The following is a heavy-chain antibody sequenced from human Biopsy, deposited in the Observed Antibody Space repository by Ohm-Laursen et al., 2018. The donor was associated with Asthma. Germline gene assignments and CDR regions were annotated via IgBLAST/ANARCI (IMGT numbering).Heavy chain of an antibody. CDR2: IIPIFDTP. V-gene: IGHV1-69*13. CDR3: ASSGGNYGFYDMDV. Sequence: SVKVSCKASGGTFSNYPFTWVRQAPGQGLEWMGGIIPIFDTPNSAQKFQGRVTITADESTSTGYMELSSLRSEDTAVYYCASSGGNYGFYDMDVWGQGTTVTVSS. D-gene: IGHD4-11*01. CDR1: GGTFSNYP. J-gene: IGHJ6*02.